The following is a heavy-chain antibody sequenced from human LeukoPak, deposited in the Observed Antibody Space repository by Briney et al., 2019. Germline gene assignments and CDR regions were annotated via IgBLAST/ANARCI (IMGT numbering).Heavy chain of an antibody. CDR3: ARGGSGDGYNFHWYFDL. J-gene: IGHJ2*01. Sequence: ASVKVSCKASGGTFSSYAISWVRQAPGQGLEWMGGIIPIFGTANYAQKFQGRVTITTDESTSTAYMELSSLRSEDTAVYYCARGGSGDGYNFHWYFDLWGRGTLVTVSS. V-gene: IGHV1-69*05. D-gene: IGHD5-24*01. CDR1: GGTFSSYA. CDR2: IIPIFGTA.